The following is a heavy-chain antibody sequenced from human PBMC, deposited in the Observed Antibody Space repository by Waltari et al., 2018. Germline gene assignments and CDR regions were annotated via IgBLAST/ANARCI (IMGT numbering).Heavy chain of an antibody. J-gene: IGHJ3*02. CDR2: TYYRSKWFN. CDR1: GYSIPSNSVA. D-gene: IGHD2-21*01. CDR3: TRGIHSSFDI. V-gene: IGHV6-1*01. Sequence: QVQLQQSGPGLVKPSQTPSLTCVISGYSIPSNSVAWNWIRQSPSRGLEWLGRTYYRSKWFNDYAVSVKSRITINPDTSKNQFSLQLSSLTPEDTAVYYCTRGIHSSFDIWGQGTMVTVSS.